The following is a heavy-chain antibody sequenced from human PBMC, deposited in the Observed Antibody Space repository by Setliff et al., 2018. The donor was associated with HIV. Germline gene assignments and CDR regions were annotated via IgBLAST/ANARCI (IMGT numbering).Heavy chain of an antibody. D-gene: IGHD4-17*01. CDR2: IYNTGST. V-gene: IGHV4-31*03. Sequence: PSETLSLTCTVTGGSISSGGFYWTWIRQHPGKGLEWIGYIYNTGSTYHSPSLESRVTISVDTSKNQFSLKLSSVTAADTAVYYCARAFPMTTVVTQSGYGAFDIWGQGTMVTVSS. CDR1: GGSISSGGFY. J-gene: IGHJ3*02. CDR3: ARAFPMTTVVTQSGYGAFDI.